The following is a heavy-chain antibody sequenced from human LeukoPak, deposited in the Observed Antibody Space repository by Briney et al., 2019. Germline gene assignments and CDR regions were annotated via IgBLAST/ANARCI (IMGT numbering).Heavy chain of an antibody. CDR1: GFTFNNYA. J-gene: IGHJ4*02. D-gene: IGHD1-1*01. CDR2: ISTSGDST. V-gene: IGHV3-23*01. CDR3: AKRLDPITPFDH. Sequence: GGSLRLSCAVSGFTFNNYAMSWVRQAPGKGLEWVSGISTSGDSTYYADSVEGRFTISRDSFKNTLYLQMHNLRVDDTAVYYSAKRLDPITPFDHWPQSTLVTV.